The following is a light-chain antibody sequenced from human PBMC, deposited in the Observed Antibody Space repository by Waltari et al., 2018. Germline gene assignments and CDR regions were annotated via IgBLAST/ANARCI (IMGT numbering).Light chain of an antibody. V-gene: IGLV1-44*01. CDR3: ATWDDSLNGWV. CDR2: RNA. Sequence: QSLLTQAPSASAPPGQRITMTCSGSNSNIGKNTVNWYQQLPGTAPKLLVYRNAQRPSDVPDRFSGSRSGTSASLAISGLQFDDEADYYCATWDDSLNGWVFGGGTRLTVL. CDR1: NSNIGKNT. J-gene: IGLJ3*02.